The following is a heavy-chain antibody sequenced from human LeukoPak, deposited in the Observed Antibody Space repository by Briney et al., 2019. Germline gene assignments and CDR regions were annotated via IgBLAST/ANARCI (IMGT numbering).Heavy chain of an antibody. Sequence: GGSLRLSCAASGFTFSSYEMNWVRQAPGKGLEWVSYSSSSGSTIYYADSVKGRFTISRDNAKNSLYLQMNSLRAEDTAVYYCARDEQSWGFWSGYSRNTAFDIWGQGTMVTVSS. V-gene: IGHV3-48*03. CDR2: SSSSGSTI. J-gene: IGHJ3*02. D-gene: IGHD3-3*01. CDR3: ARDEQSWGFWSGYSRNTAFDI. CDR1: GFTFSSYE.